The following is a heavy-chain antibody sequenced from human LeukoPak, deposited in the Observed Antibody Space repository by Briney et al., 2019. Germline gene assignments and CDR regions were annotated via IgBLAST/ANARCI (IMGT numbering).Heavy chain of an antibody. CDR2: ISGSGGST. V-gene: IGHV3-23*01. CDR1: GFTFSSYA. D-gene: IGHD1-1*01. CDR3: AKDGLERRWCDY. Sequence: QPGGSLRLFCAASGFTFSSYAMSWVRQAPGKGLEWVSAISGSGGSTYYADSVKGRFTISRDNSKNTLYLQMNSLRAEDTAVYYCAKDGLERRWCDYWGQGTLVTVSS. J-gene: IGHJ4*02.